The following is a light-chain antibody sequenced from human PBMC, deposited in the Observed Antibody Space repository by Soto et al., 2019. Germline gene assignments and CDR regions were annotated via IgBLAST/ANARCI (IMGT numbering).Light chain of an antibody. V-gene: IGLV2-14*01. CDR3: ISRRRSSTLVA. CDR2: DVS. J-gene: IGLJ2*01. Sequence: QSALTQPASVSGSPGQSITISCTGTSSDVGAYNCVSWYQQHPGKAPKLLIYDVSNRPSGVSNRFSGSKSGNTASLTISGLQTEDEADYYCISRRRSSTLVAFGGGTKVTVL. CDR1: SSDVGAYNC.